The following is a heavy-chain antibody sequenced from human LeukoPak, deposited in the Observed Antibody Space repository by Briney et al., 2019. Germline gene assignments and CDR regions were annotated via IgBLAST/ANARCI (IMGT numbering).Heavy chain of an antibody. V-gene: IGHV3-30*02. CDR2: IRYDETNK. CDR3: ARGKLAAQDY. Sequence: GGSLRLSCAASGFSFSNYDMHWVRQAPGKGQEWVTFIRYDETNKYYADSVKGRFTISRDNSKNTLYLQMNSLRAEDTAVYYCARGKLAAQDYWGQGTLVTVSS. CDR1: GFSFSNYD. J-gene: IGHJ4*02. D-gene: IGHD6-6*01.